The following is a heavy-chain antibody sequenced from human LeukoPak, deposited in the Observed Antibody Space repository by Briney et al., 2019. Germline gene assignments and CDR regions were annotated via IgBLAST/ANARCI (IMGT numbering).Heavy chain of an antibody. CDR1: GFTFSSHG. D-gene: IGHD3-9*01. CDR2: ISGSGGST. V-gene: IGHV3-23*01. J-gene: IGHJ4*02. Sequence: PGGSLRLSCAASGFTFSSHGMSWVRQAPGKGLEWVSAISGSGGSTYYADSVKGRFTISRDNSKNTLYLQMNSLRAEDTAVYYCARDIYYDILTGYYVDYWGQGTLVTVSS. CDR3: ARDIYYDILTGYYVDY.